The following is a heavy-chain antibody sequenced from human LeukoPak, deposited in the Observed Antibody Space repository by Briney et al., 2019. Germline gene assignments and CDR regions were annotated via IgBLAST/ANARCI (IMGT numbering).Heavy chain of an antibody. CDR3: ARGWITRIVVVTVHDAFDI. V-gene: IGHV4-59*01. CDR1: GGSISSYY. D-gene: IGHD3-22*01. CDR2: IYYSGST. Sequence: SETLSLTCTVSGGSISSYYWSWIRQPPGKGLEWIGYIYYSGSTNYNPSLKSRVTISVDTSKNQFSLKLSSVTTADTALYYCARGWITRIVVVTVHDAFDIWGEGAMVTVSS. J-gene: IGHJ3*02.